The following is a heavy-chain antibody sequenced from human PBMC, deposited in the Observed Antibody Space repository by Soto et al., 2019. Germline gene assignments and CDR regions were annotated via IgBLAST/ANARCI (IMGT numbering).Heavy chain of an antibody. CDR3: VARGMSYNCLSGPRPFDP. Sequence: PWETLSLTCAAHRGSFTDYFWTWIRQSSGKGLEWIGEINHRGGATYNPSLRSRVTISIDTSKNHFSLSLRSLTAADTAVYYCVARGMSYNCLSGPRPFDPCGQG. D-gene: IGHD3-3*01. V-gene: IGHV4-34*01. CDR2: INHRGGA. J-gene: IGHJ5*02. CDR1: RGSFTDYF.